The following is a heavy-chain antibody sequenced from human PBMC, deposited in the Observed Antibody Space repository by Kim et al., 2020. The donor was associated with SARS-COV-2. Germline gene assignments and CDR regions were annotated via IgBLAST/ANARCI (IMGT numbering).Heavy chain of an antibody. V-gene: IGHV3-48*03. Sequence: INYADSVRGRFTITRDNEKNSLFLQMNSLRAEDTAVYYCARGPNYSPFDYWGQGTLVTVSS. CDR3: ARGPNYSPFDY. D-gene: IGHD4-4*01. CDR2: I. J-gene: IGHJ4*02.